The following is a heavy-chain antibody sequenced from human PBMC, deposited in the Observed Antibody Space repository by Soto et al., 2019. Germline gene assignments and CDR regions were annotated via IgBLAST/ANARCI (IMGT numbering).Heavy chain of an antibody. Sequence: PGGSLRLSCAASGFTFSSHGMHWVRQAPGKGLEWVAVIWYDGSNKYYADSVKGRFTISRDNSKNTLYLQMNSLRAEDTAVYYCARDQSVAAASDAFDIWGQGTMVTVSS. V-gene: IGHV3-33*01. J-gene: IGHJ3*02. CDR3: ARDQSVAAASDAFDI. D-gene: IGHD2-2*01. CDR2: IWYDGSNK. CDR1: GFTFSSHG.